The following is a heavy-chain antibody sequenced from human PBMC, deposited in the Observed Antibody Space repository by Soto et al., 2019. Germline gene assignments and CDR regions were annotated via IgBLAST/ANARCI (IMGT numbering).Heavy chain of an antibody. J-gene: IGHJ6*02. CDR3: ARGGIVVVTATVTYGMDV. V-gene: IGHV1-69*13. CDR2: IIPIFGTA. Sequence: SVKVSCKASGGTFSSYAISWVRQAPGQGLEWMGGIIPIFGTANYAQKFQGRVTITADESTSTAYMELSSLRSEDTAVYYCARGGIVVVTATVTYGMDVWGQGTTVTVSS. D-gene: IGHD2-21*02. CDR1: GGTFSSYA.